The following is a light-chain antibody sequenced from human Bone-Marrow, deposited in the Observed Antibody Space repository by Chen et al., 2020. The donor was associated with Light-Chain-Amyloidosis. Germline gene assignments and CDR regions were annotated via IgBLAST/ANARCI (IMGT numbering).Light chain of an antibody. CDR2: DDS. CDR1: NIGSTS. CDR3: QVWDRSSDRPV. J-gene: IGLJ3*02. V-gene: IGLV3-21*02. Sequence: SYVLPQPSSVSVAPGQTATIACGGNNIGSTSVYWYQQTPGQAPLLVVYDDSDRPSGIPERLSGSNSGNTATLTIIRVEAGDEADDYCQVWDRSSDRPVFGGGTKLTVL.